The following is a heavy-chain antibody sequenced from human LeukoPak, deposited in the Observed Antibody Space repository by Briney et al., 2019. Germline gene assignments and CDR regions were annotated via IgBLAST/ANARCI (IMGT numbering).Heavy chain of an antibody. D-gene: IGHD6-6*01. CDR2: IYTSGST. CDR3: AREGSSSPYYYYGMDV. V-gene: IGHV4-4*07. CDR1: GGSISSYY. J-gene: IGHJ6*02. Sequence: PSETLSLTCTVSGGSISSYYWSWIRQPAGKGLEWIGRIYTSGSTNYSPSLKSRVTMSVDTSKNQFSLKLSSVTAADTAVYYCAREGSSSPYYYYGMDVWGRGTTVTVSS.